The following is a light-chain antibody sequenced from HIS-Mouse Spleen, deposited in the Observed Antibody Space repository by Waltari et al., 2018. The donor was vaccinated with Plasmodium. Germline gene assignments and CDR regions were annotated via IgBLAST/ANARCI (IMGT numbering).Light chain of an antibody. J-gene: IGLJ3*02. V-gene: IGLV3-10*01. CDR2: EDS. CDR1: ALPKKY. CDR3: YSTDSSGNHRV. Sequence: SYELTQPPSVSVSPGQTARITCSGDALPKKYAYWYQQNSGQAPLLVIYEDSKRPTRIPGRFSGSSSGTMATLTISGAQVEDEADYYCYSTDSSGNHRVFGGGTKLTVL.